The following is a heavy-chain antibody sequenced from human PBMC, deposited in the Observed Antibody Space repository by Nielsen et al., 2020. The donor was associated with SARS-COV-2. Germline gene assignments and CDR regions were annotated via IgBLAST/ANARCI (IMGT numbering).Heavy chain of an antibody. J-gene: IGHJ6*02. CDR3: AKSGAVGARWVSNGMDV. Sequence: GESLKISCAASGFTFSDYYMSWIRQAPGKGLEWVSYISSSSSYTNYADSVKGRFTISRDNSKNTVYLQMNSLRAEDRAVYHCAKSGAVGARWVSNGMDVWGQGTTVTVSS. CDR2: ISSSSSYT. CDR1: GFTFSDYY. D-gene: IGHD1-26*01. V-gene: IGHV3-11*06.